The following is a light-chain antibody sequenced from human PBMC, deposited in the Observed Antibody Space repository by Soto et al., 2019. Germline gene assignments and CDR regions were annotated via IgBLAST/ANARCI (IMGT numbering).Light chain of an antibody. CDR1: QSVSRSY. CDR3: QQYGSSRT. Sequence: EIVLPQSPGTLSLSPGERASLSCRASQSVSRSYVAWYQQKPGQAPRLLIYGASSRATGIPDRFSGSGSGTDFSLTISRLEPEDFAVYYCQQYGSSRTFGQGTKVDIK. CDR2: GAS. V-gene: IGKV3-20*01. J-gene: IGKJ1*01.